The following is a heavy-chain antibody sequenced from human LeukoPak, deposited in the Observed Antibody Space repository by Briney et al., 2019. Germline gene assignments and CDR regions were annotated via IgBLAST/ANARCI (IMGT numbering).Heavy chain of an antibody. Sequence: SVKVSCKASGGTFSRYAISWVRQAPGQGLEWMGGIIPMFGTANYAQKFQGGVTITADESTSTAYMELSSLRSEDTAVYYCARDNTYYYGSGTYQAPVDPWGQGTLVTVSS. J-gene: IGHJ5*02. CDR1: GGTFSRYA. V-gene: IGHV1-69*01. CDR2: IIPMFGTA. D-gene: IGHD3-10*01. CDR3: ARDNTYYYGSGTYQAPVDP.